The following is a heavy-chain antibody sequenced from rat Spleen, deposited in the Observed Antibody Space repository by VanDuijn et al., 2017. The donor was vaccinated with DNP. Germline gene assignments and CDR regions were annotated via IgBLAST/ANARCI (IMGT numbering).Heavy chain of an antibody. J-gene: IGHJ3*01. V-gene: IGHV5-31*01. D-gene: IGHD5-1*01. CDR1: GFTINNYW. Sequence: EVQLVESGGDLVQPGKSLKLSCEVSGFTINNYWMAWIRQVPGKGLEWVAYISYDGGSTYYGDSVKGRFTISRDNAKSTLYLQMNSLRSEDMATYYCARPWELGFAYWGQGTLVTVSS. CDR3: ARPWELGFAY. CDR2: ISYDGGST.